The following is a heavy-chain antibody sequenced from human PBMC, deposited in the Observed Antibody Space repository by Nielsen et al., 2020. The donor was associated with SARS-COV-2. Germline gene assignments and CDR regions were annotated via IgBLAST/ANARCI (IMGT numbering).Heavy chain of an antibody. CDR3: ARNYDILTGSPYYYYYGMDV. D-gene: IGHD3-9*01. J-gene: IGHJ6*02. Sequence: GGSLRLSCAASGFTFDDYAMHWVRQAPGKGLEWVSGTSWNSGSIGYADSVKGRFTISRDNAKNSLYLQMNSLRAEDTAVYYCARNYDILTGSPYYYYYGMDVWGQGTTVTVSS. V-gene: IGHV3-9*01. CDR2: TSWNSGSI. CDR1: GFTFDDYA.